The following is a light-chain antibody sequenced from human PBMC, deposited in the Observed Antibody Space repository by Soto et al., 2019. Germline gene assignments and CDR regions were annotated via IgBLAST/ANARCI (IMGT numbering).Light chain of an antibody. CDR3: QQYGRSGT. Sequence: QPPASLSVSPGERATLSCRASQSVSSNLAWYQQKPGQAPRVLIYAASTRATGIPDRFSGSGSGTDFTLTISRLEPEDFAVYYCQQYGRSGTFGQGTKVDI. CDR2: AAS. J-gene: IGKJ1*01. V-gene: IGKV3-20*01. CDR1: QSVSSN.